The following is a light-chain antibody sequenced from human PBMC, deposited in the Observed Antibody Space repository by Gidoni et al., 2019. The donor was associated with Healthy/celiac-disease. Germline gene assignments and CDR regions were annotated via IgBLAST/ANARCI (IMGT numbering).Light chain of an antibody. CDR1: QGVSSS. CDR3: QQYNNWPPYS. J-gene: IGKJ2*03. CDR2: GAS. V-gene: IGKV3-15*01. Sequence: EIVMRHPPPPLSGSPGERATLSCRASQGVSSSLAWYQQKPGQAPRLLIYGASTRATGVPARFSGSGSGTEFTLTISSLQSEDFAVYYCQQYNNWPPYSFGQXTKLEIK.